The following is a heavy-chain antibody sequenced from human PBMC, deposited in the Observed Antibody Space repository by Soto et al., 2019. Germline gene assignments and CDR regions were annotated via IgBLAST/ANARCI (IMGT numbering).Heavy chain of an antibody. CDR2: INHSGST. J-gene: IGHJ3*02. CDR3: AREEYCGGDCYSVYAFDI. Sequence: SETLSLTCAVYGGSFIGYYCIWVRHPPFKGLEWIVEINHSGSTNYNPSLKSRVTISVDTSKNQFSLKLSSVTAADTAVYYCAREEYCGGDCYSVYAFDIWGQGTMVTVSS. V-gene: IGHV4-34*01. D-gene: IGHD2-21*02. CDR1: GGSFIGYY.